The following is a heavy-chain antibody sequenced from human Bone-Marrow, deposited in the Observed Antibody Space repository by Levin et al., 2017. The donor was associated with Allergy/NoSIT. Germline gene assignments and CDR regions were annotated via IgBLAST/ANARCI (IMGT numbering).Heavy chain of an antibody. J-gene: IGHJ6*03. CDR2: IYYSGST. V-gene: IGHV4-39*01. Sequence: PSETLSLTCTVSGGSISSSSYYWGWIRQPPGKGLEWIGSIYYSGSTYYNPSLKSRVTISVDTSKNQFSLKLSSVTAADTAVYYCARHHLVVPAAISLGYYMDVWGKGTTVTVSS. CDR3: ARHHLVVPAAISLGYYMDV. CDR1: GGSISSSSYY. D-gene: IGHD2-2*01.